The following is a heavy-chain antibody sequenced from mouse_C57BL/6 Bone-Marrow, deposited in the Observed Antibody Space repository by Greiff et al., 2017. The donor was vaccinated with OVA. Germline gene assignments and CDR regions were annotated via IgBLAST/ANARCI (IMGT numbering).Heavy chain of an antibody. Sequence: EVKLMESGPVLVKPGASVKMSCKASGYTFTDYYMNWVKQSHGKSLEWIGVINPYNGGTSYNQKFKGKATLTVDKSSSTAYMELNSLTSEDSAVYYCARLRMITRYFDVWGTGTTVTVSS. CDR3: ARLRMITRYFDV. V-gene: IGHV1-19*01. CDR2: INPYNGGT. D-gene: IGHD2-4*01. J-gene: IGHJ1*03. CDR1: GYTFTDYY.